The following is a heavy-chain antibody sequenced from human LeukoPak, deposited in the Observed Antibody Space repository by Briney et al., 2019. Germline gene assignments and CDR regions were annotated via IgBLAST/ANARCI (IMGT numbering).Heavy chain of an antibody. V-gene: IGHV3-48*03. D-gene: IGHD6-13*01. J-gene: IGHJ5*02. CDR3: ARQPRSSSWYVPHWFDP. CDR1: GFTFSSYE. Sequence: GGSLRLSCAASGFTFSSYEMNWVRQAPGKGLEWVSYISSSGSTIYYADSVKGRYTISRDNAENSLYLQMNSLRAEDTAVYYCARQPRSSSWYVPHWFDPWGQGTLVTVSS. CDR2: ISSSGSTI.